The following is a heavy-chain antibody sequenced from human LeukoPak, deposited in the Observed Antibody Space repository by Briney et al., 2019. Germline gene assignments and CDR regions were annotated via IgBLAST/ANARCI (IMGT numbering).Heavy chain of an antibody. Sequence: PGGSLRLSCAASGFTFDDYTMHWVRQAPGKGLEWVSLISWDGGSTYYADSVKGRFTISRDNSKNSLYLQMNSLRTEDTALYYCAKDSRMTIEYYFDYWGQGTPVTVSS. CDR1: GFTFDDYT. V-gene: IGHV3-43*01. J-gene: IGHJ4*02. CDR3: AKDSRMTIEYYFDY. D-gene: IGHD5-24*01. CDR2: ISWDGGST.